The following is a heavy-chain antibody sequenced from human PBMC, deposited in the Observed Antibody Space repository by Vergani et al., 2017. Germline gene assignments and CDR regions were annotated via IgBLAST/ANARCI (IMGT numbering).Heavy chain of an antibody. CDR1: GGSLSSSNW. CDR2: INHSGST. V-gene: IGHV4-4*02. J-gene: IGHJ4*02. Sequence: QVQLQESGPGLVKPSGTLSLTCAVSGGSLSSSNWWSWVRQPPGKGLEWIGEINHSGSTNYNPSLKSRVTISVDTSKNQFSLKLSSVTAADTAVYYCARRGVGAPGWGQGTLVTVSS. CDR3: ARRGVGAPG. D-gene: IGHD1-26*01.